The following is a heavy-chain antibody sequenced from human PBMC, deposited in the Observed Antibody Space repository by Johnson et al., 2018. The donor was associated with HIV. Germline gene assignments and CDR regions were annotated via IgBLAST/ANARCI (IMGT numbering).Heavy chain of an antibody. D-gene: IGHD5-18*01. J-gene: IGHJ3*02. CDR3: SYIFVDTAMETTTTDAFDI. Sequence: VQLVESGGGLVQPGRSLRLSCAASGFTFDDYAMHWVRQAPGKGLEWVSGISWNSGSIGYADYVKGRFTISRDNAKNSLYLQMNSRRAEDTAVYYCSYIFVDTAMETTTTDAFDIWGQGTMVTVSS. V-gene: IGHV3-9*01. CDR1: GFTFDDYA. CDR2: ISWNSGSI.